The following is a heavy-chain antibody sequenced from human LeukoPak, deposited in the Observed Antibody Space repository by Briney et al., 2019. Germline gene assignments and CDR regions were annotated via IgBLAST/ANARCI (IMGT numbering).Heavy chain of an antibody. CDR1: GGSISGYY. Sequence: PSETLSLTCTVSGGSISGYYWSWIRQPPGKGLEWIGCISYSGSTKYNPSLKSRVSISLDTSKKQFSLHLSSVTAADTAIYYCVRDFDAWSAIDTWGQGTMVTVSS. D-gene: IGHD3-3*01. CDR3: VRDFDAWSAIDT. CDR2: ISYSGST. J-gene: IGHJ3*02. V-gene: IGHV4-59*01.